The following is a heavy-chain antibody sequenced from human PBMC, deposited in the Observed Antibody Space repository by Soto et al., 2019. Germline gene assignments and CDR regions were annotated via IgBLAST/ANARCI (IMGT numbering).Heavy chain of an antibody. CDR1: GGSMSSYY. CDR3: ARVYGDYLDY. Sequence: SXTLSLTCTVSGGSMSSYYWSWIRQPPGKGLEWIGYIYYSGSTNYNPSLKSRVTISVDTSKNQFSLKLSSVTAADTAVYYCARVYGDYLDYWGQGTLVTVSS. J-gene: IGHJ4*02. CDR2: IYYSGST. D-gene: IGHD4-17*01. V-gene: IGHV4-59*01.